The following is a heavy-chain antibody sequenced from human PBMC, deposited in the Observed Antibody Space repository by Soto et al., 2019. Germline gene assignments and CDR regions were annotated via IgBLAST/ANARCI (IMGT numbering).Heavy chain of an antibody. CDR2: ISSRSDI. V-gene: IGHV3-21*01. D-gene: IGHD2-8*01. J-gene: IGHJ6*02. Sequence: GGSLRLSCVGSGFTFSTYSINWVRQAPGKGLEWVSSISSRSDIYYADSVKGRFTTSRDNAKNSVSLQMNSLRAEDTAVYYCARESNAWPLAYGLDVWGQGTTVTVSS. CDR1: GFTFSTYS. CDR3: ARESNAWPLAYGLDV.